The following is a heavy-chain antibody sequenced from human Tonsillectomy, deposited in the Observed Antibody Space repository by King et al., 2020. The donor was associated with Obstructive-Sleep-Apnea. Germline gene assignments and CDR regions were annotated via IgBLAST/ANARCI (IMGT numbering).Heavy chain of an antibody. D-gene: IGHD3-3*01. V-gene: IGHV3-30*04. CDR2: ISYDGSNK. CDR3: ARDGLEWLTPDY. CDR1: GFAFSTYA. J-gene: IGHJ4*02. Sequence: QLVESGGGVVQPGRSLRLSCAASGFAFSTYALHWVRQAPGKGLEWVAVISYDGSNKYYADSVKGRFTISRDNSKSTVYLQLNSLRAEDTAVYYCARDGLEWLTPDYWGQGTLVTVSS.